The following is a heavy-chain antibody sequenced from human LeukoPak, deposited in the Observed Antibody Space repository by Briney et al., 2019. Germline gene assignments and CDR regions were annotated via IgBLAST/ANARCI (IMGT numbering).Heavy chain of an antibody. CDR3: ARGGGLDV. D-gene: IGHD3-16*01. Sequence: GGSLRLSCAASGFTFSSYWMNWARQAPGKGLEWVASINHNGNVNYYVDSVKGRFTISRDNAKNSLDLQMSNLRAGDTAVYFCARGGGLDVWGQGATVTVSS. CDR1: GFTFSSYW. CDR2: INHNGNVN. J-gene: IGHJ6*02. V-gene: IGHV3-7*03.